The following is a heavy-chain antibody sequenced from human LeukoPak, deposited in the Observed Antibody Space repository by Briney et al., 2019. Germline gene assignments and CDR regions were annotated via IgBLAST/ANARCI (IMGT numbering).Heavy chain of an antibody. Sequence: PGGSLRLSCAASGLTFSSYAMSWVRRAPGKGLEWVSGISGSGGSTYYADSVKGRFTISRDNSKNTVYLQMNSLRAEDTALYYCAKQYSDHLSSIDYWGQGTLVTVSS. J-gene: IGHJ4*02. CDR1: GLTFSSYA. CDR3: AKQYSDHLSSIDY. D-gene: IGHD4-17*01. V-gene: IGHV3-23*01. CDR2: ISGSGGST.